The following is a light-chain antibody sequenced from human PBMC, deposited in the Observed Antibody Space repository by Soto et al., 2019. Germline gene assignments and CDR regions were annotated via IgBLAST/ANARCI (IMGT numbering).Light chain of an antibody. Sequence: DIQMTQSPSTLSASVGDRVTITCRASQSINSWLAWYQQKPGKAPKLLIYKASSLESGVPSRFSGSGSGTEFTLTISNLQPDDFATYDCQQYNSYSPYTFGQGTKLEIK. CDR1: QSINSW. CDR3: QQYNSYSPYT. J-gene: IGKJ2*01. CDR2: KAS. V-gene: IGKV1-5*03.